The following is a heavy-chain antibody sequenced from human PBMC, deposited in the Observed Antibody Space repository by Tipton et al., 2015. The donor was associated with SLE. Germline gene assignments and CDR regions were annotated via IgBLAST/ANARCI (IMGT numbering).Heavy chain of an antibody. CDR1: GYTFTSYG. D-gene: IGHD1-7*01. J-gene: IGHJ3*02. CDR2: ISAYSGNT. Sequence: QLVQSGVEVKKPGASVKVSCKASGYTFTSYGISWVRQAPGQGLDWMGWISAYSGNTNYAQKLQGRLTMTTDTSTSTAYMELRSLRSEDTAVYYCARGDNWNYCDAFDIWGQGTMVTVSS. V-gene: IGHV1-18*01. CDR3: ARGDNWNYCDAFDI.